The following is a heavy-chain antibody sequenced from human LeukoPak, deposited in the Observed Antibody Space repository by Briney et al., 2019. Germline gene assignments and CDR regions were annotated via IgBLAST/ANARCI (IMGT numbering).Heavy chain of an antibody. CDR1: GGSISIYY. J-gene: IGHJ5*02. CDR3: ARLGPLNWFDP. CDR2: IYTSGST. Sequence: SETLSLTCTVSGGSISIYYWSWIRQPPGKGLEWIGYIYTSGSTNYNPSLKSRVTISVDTSKNQFSLKLSSVTAADTAVYYCARLGPLNWFDPWGQGTLVTVSS. V-gene: IGHV4-4*09.